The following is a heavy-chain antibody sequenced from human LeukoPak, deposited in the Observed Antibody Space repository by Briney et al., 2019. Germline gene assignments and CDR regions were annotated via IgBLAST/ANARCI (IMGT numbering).Heavy chain of an antibody. Sequence: ASVKVSCKASGYTFTGYYMHWVRQAPGQGLEWMGWINPNSGGTNYAQKFQGRVTMTRDTSISTAYMELSRLRSDDTAVYYCAXXXXXXXXXXAXXFPNWFDPWGQGTLVTVSS. CDR3: AXXXXXXXXXXAXXFPNWFDP. J-gene: IGHJ5*02. D-gene: IGHD2-2*01. CDR1: GYTFTGYY. CDR2: INPNSGGT. V-gene: IGHV1-2*02.